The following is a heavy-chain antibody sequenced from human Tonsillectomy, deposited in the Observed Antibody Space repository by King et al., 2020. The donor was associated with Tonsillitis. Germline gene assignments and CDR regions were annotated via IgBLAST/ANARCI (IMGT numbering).Heavy chain of an antibody. J-gene: IGHJ6*02. V-gene: IGHV1-8*02. CDR1: GYTFTSYD. CDR3: ARALQGDYGGAYYYYGMDV. Sequence: QLVQSGAEVKKPGASVTVSCKASGYTFTSYDFNWVRQATGQGLEWMGWMNPNRANTGFAQKFQGRVTMTRNTSISTAYMELSSLRSADTAVYYCARALQGDYGGAYYYYGMDVWGQGTTVTVSS. CDR2: MNPNRANT. D-gene: IGHD4-23*01.